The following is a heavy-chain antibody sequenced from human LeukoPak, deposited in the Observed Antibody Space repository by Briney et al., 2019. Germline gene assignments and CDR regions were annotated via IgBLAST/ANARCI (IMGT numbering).Heavy chain of an antibody. CDR1: GFTFSSYW. D-gene: IGHD5-24*01. CDR2: INSDGSST. Sequence: GGSLRLSCAASGFTFSSYWMHWVRQAPGRGLVWVSRINSDGSSTSYADSVKGRFTISRDNAKNTLYLQMNSLRAEDTAVYYCAREAQGDGYKRGAFDIWGQGTMVTVSS. V-gene: IGHV3-74*01. CDR3: AREAQGDGYKRGAFDI. J-gene: IGHJ3*02.